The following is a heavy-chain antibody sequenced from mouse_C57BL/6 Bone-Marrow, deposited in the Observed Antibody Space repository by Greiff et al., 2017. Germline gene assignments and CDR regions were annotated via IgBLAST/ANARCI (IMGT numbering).Heavy chain of an antibody. Sequence: EVQLQQSGPELVKPGASVKIPCKASGYTFTDYNMDWVKQSPGKSLEWIGDINPNNGGTIYNQKFKGKATLTVDKSSSTAYMELRSLTSEDTAVYYCAREELHEYDGDYYAMDDWGQGTSVTVSS. CDR3: AREELHEYDGDYYAMDD. CDR2: INPNNGGT. CDR1: GYTFTDYN. V-gene: IGHV1-18*01. J-gene: IGHJ4*01. D-gene: IGHD2-4*01.